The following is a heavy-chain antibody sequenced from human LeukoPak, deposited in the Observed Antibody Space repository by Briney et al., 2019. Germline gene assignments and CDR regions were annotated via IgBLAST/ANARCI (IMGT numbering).Heavy chain of an antibody. J-gene: IGHJ6*02. D-gene: IGHD5-12*01. Sequence: TGGSLRLSCAASGFTFTSYWTHWVRQAPGKGLVWVSRIKSDESTRDYADFVKGRFTISRDNARNTVYLQMNSLIAEDTAVYYCARGLRDRYGMDVWGQGTTVTVSS. CDR1: GFTFTSYW. V-gene: IGHV3-74*01. CDR3: ARGLRDRYGMDV. CDR2: IKSDESTR.